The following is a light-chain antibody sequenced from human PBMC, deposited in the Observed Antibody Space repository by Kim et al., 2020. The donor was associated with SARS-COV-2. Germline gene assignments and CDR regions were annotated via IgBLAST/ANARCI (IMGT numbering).Light chain of an antibody. J-gene: IGLJ2*01. V-gene: IGLV3-1*01. CDR1: KLGDKY. Sequence: VYPGQTASITCSGDKLGDKYACWYKQKPGQSPVLVIYQDSKRPSGIPERFSGSNSGNTATLTISGTQAMDEADYYCQAWDSSTVVFGGGTQLTVL. CDR3: QAWDSSTVV. CDR2: QDS.